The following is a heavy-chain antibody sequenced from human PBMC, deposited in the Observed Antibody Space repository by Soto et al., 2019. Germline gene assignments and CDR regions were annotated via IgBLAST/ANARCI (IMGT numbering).Heavy chain of an antibody. CDR2: VYYTGTT. J-gene: IGHJ4*02. CDR3: ARASARNTIFGVVISDFDY. CDR1: GGSISPYY. D-gene: IGHD3-3*01. Sequence: AETLSLTCRVSGGSISPYYWGRIRQPPGKGPEWSGYVYYTGTTRDNPSLESRGTITVDKTKKQNSLKLSSVTAADAAVYYCARASARNTIFGVVISDFDYWGRGTLVTVSS. V-gene: IGHV4-59*01.